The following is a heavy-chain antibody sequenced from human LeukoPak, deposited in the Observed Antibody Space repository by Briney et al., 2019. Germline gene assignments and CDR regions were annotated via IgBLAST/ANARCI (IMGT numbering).Heavy chain of an antibody. CDR1: GYTFTSYG. V-gene: IGHV1-18*01. CDR3: ARKASFYDSSGYYQLFDY. J-gene: IGHJ4*02. D-gene: IGHD3-22*01. Sequence: ASVKVSCKASGYTFTSYGISWVRQAPGQGLEWMGWISAYNGNTNYAQKLQGRVTMTTDTSTSTAYMELRSLRSDDTAVYYCARKASFYDSSGYYQLFDYWGQGTLVTVSS. CDR2: ISAYNGNT.